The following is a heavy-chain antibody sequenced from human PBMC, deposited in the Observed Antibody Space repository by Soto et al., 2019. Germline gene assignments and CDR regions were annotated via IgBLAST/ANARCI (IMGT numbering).Heavy chain of an antibody. D-gene: IGHD6-13*01. V-gene: IGHV1-8*01. CDR1: GYTFTSYD. CDR3: ARGSYSSSWYYYYGMDV. J-gene: IGHJ6*02. CDR2: MNPNSGNT. Sequence: GASVKVSCKASGYTFTSYDINWVRQATGQGLEWMGWMNPNSGNTGYAQKFQGRVTMTRNTSISTAYMELSSLRSEDTAVYYCARGSYSSSWYYYYGMDVWGQGTTAPVSS.